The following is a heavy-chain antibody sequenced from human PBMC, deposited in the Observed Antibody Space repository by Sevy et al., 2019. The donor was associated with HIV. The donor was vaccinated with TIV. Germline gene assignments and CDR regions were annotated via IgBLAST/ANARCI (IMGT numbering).Heavy chain of an antibody. Sequence: SETLSLTCAVSGFSIRSVYWWGWIRQPPGKGLEGIGNNYHSGSTYYNPSLKSRVTISVDTSKNQFSLKLTSVTAADTAVYYCARLVGAIPFDIWGQGAMVTVSS. CDR3: ARLVGAIPFDI. V-gene: IGHV4-38-2*01. J-gene: IGHJ3*02. D-gene: IGHD1-26*01. CDR2: NYHSGST. CDR1: GFSIRSVYW.